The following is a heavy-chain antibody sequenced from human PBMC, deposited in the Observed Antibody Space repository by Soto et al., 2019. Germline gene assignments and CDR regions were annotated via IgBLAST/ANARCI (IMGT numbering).Heavy chain of an antibody. J-gene: IGHJ4*02. V-gene: IGHV3-23*01. CDR3: ANHPGVTPTNRHFDY. Sequence: GGSLRLSCAASGFTFNNYAMSWVRQAPGEGLEWVSGISGSGSSTYYADSVKGRFTISRDNSKNTLYLQMNSLRAEDTAVYYCANHPGVTPTNRHFDYWGKGTLVTVSS. CDR2: ISGSGSST. CDR1: GFTFNNYA. D-gene: IGHD2-8*01.